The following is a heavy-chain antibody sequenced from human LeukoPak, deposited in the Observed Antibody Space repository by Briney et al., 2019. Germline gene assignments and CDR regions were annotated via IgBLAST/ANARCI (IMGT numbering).Heavy chain of an antibody. CDR2: VYYTGST. CDR3: ASNTGTVFDY. J-gene: IGHJ4*02. Sequence: SETLSLTCTVSGDFITAYYRSWIRQPPGKGLEWLGYVYYTGSTEYNPSLRSRVTISLEMSKHQFSLNLTSVTAADTAVYYCASNTGTVFDYWGQGALVTVSS. V-gene: IGHV4-59*01. D-gene: IGHD7-27*01. CDR1: GDFITAYY.